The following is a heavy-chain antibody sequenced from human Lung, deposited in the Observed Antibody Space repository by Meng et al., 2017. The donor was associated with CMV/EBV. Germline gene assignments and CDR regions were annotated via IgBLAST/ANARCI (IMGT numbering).Heavy chain of an antibody. D-gene: IGHD2/OR15-2a*01. V-gene: IGHV1-46*01. CDR2: INPSGDNT. Sequence: ASXXVSXKASGYTFPRHWMHWVRQAPGQGPEWMAVINPSGDNTLYAQRFQGRLTLTRDTSTNTVYMDLGSLTSEDSAVYFCARDNSDSTSSWWFDPWGKGTLVTVSS. CDR1: GYTFPRHW. J-gene: IGHJ5*02. CDR3: ARDNSDSTSSWWFDP.